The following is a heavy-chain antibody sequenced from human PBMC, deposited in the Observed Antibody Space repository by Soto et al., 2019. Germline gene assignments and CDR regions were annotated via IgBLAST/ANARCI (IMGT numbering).Heavy chain of an antibody. J-gene: IGHJ5*02. CDR2: IKSKTDGGTT. D-gene: IGHD2-15*01. CDR1: GFTFSNAW. V-gene: IGHV3-15*01. Sequence: GGSLRLSCAASGFTFSNAWMSWVRQAPGKGLEWVGRIKSKTDGGTTDYAAPVKGRFTISRDDSKNTLYLQMNSLKTEDTAVYYCTTDRGSLGYCSGGSCYGFDPWGQGTLVTVSS. CDR3: TTDRGSLGYCSGGSCYGFDP.